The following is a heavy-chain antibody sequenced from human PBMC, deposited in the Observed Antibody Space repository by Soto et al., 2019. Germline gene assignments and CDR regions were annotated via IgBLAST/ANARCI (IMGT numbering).Heavy chain of an antibody. Sequence: PGGSLRLSCAASGFTFSSYGMHWVRQAPGKGLEWVAVIWYDGSNKYYADSVKGRFTISRDNSKNTLYLQMNSLRAEDTAVYYCARALGYSYGIFDYWGQGTLVTVSS. CDR1: GFTFSSYG. CDR3: ARALGYSYGIFDY. V-gene: IGHV3-33*01. J-gene: IGHJ4*02. CDR2: IWYDGSNK. D-gene: IGHD5-18*01.